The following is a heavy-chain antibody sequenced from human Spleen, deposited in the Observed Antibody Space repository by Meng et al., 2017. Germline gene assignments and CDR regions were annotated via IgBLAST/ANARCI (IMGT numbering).Heavy chain of an antibody. CDR3: ARGPTTMAHDFDY. V-gene: IGHV4-34*01. CDR2: INHSGST. Sequence: VQLHQWGAGLVKPSQTLSLTCVVSGGSFSDYYWSWIRQPPGKGLEWIGEINHSGSTNYNPSLESRATISVDTSQNNLSLKLSSVTAADSAVYYCARGPTTMAHDFDYWGQGTLVTVSS. D-gene: IGHD4-11*01. CDR1: GGSFSDYY. J-gene: IGHJ4*02.